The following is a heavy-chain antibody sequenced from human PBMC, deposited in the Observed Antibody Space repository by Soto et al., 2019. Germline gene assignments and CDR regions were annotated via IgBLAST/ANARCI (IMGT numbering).Heavy chain of an antibody. CDR3: AIRYTDY. V-gene: IGHV3-7*01. J-gene: IGHJ4*02. Sequence: PSETLSLTCTVSGGSISSYYWSWIRQPPGKGLEWVANIKPDGGEKYYVDSVKGRFTISRDNAKNSLYLQMNSLRVEDTAVYYCAIRYTDYWGQGTPVTVSS. CDR1: GGSISSYY. D-gene: IGHD1-20*01. CDR2: IKPDGGEK.